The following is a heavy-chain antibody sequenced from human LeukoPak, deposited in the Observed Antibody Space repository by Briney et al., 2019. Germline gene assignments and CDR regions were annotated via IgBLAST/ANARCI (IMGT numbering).Heavy chain of an antibody. D-gene: IGHD6-6*01. Sequence: GGSLRLSCAVSGITLSNYGMSWVRQAPGKGLEWVSAISGSGGSTYYADSVKGRFTISRDNSKNTLYLQMNSLRAEDTAVYYCAKEVSEYSSSFDYWGQGTLVTVSS. J-gene: IGHJ4*02. V-gene: IGHV3-23*01. CDR2: ISGSGGST. CDR3: AKEVSEYSSSFDY. CDR1: GITLSNYG.